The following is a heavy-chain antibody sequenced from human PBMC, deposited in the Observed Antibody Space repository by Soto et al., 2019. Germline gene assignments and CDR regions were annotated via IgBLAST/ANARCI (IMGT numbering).Heavy chain of an antibody. CDR2: VFPIIGVA. CDR1: GVSFSRFRTP. Sequence: GASVKVSCKASGVSFSRFRTPIAWVRQAPGQGLEWMGRVFPIIGVADYSQKFQGRVTITADKSTNTAHMELSSLRSDDTAVYYCATEPPADAFHIWGQGTMVTVSS. J-gene: IGHJ3*02. V-gene: IGHV1-69*04. CDR3: ATEPPADAFHI.